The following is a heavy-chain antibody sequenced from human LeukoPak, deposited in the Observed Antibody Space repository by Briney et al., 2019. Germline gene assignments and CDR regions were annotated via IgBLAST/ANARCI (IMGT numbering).Heavy chain of an antibody. J-gene: IGHJ4*02. Sequence: GGSLRLSCAASGFTFSSYWMSWVRQAPGKGLEWVANIKQDGSKKYYVDSVKGRFTISRDNAKNSLYLQMNSLRAEDTAVYYCARGFLEWLLYPYYFDYWGQGTLVTVSS. CDR3: ARGFLEWLLYPYYFDY. CDR1: GFTFSSYW. CDR2: IKQDGSKK. V-gene: IGHV3-7*01. D-gene: IGHD3-3*01.